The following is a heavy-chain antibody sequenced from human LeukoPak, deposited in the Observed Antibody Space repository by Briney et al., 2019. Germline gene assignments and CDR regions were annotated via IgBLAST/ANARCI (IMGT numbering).Heavy chain of an antibody. CDR3: ARAHEGADIAARPPNWFDP. CDR1: GGSFSGYY. J-gene: IGHJ5*02. D-gene: IGHD6-6*01. Sequence: PSETLSLTCAVYGGSFSGYYWSWIRQPPGKGLEWIGEINHSGSTNYNPSLKSRVTISVDTSKNQFSLKLSSVTAADTAVYYCARAHEGADIAARPPNWFDPWGQGTLVTVSS. V-gene: IGHV4-34*01. CDR2: INHSGST.